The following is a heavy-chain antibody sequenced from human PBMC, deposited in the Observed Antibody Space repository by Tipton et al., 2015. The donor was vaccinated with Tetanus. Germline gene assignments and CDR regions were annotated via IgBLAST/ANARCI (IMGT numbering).Heavy chain of an antibody. D-gene: IGHD6-25*01. J-gene: IGHJ6*02. CDR2: LTGSGDRA. CDR1: GFTLGKYA. Sequence: SLRLSCVASGFTLGKYAMTWVRRAPGRGLEWVASLTGSGDRAYYSSSVRGRFTVSRDTFKKTHFLKMDSLAVDDTAVYYCAKAQPPDGAASGAMDVWGQGTAVTVSS. V-gene: IGHV3-23*01. CDR3: AKAQPPDGAASGAMDV.